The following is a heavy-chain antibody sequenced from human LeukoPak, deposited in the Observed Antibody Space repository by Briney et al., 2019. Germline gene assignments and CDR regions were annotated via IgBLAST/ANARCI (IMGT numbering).Heavy chain of an antibody. CDR2: TFPGDSNT. J-gene: IGHJ4*02. D-gene: IGHD3-22*01. CDR3: AKLNYDSSGFKGRHFDY. CDR1: GYRFTDYW. V-gene: IGHV5-51*01. Sequence: GESLKISCKASGYRFTDYWIAWVRQMPGIGLEWMGITFPGDSNTRYRPSFQGQVTISVDKSITTAYLQWSSLKASDTAMYYCAKLNYDSSGFKGRHFDYWGQGTLVTVSS.